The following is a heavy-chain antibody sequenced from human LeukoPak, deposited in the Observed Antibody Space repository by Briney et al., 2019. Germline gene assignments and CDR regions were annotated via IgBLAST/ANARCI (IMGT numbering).Heavy chain of an antibody. CDR1: GFTFSSYA. V-gene: IGHV3-23*01. CDR3: AKDLFTSGWYRFDP. Sequence: GGSLRLCCAASGFTFSSYAVSWVRQAPGKGLEWVSSISDSGGSTYYADSVKGRFTISRDNSKNTLFLQMKSLRADDTAVYYCAKDLFTSGWYRFDPWGQGTLVTVSS. CDR2: ISDSGGST. D-gene: IGHD6-19*01. J-gene: IGHJ5*02.